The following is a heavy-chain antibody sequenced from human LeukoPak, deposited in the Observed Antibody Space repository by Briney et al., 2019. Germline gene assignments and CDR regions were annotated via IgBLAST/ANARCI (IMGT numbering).Heavy chain of an antibody. Sequence: GGSLRLSCAASGFTFSSYAMHWVRLAPGKGLEWVAVISYDGSNKYYADSVKGRFTISRDNSKNTLYLQMNSLRAEDTAVYYCARGGYIAVAGGNDYWGQGTLVTVSS. CDR3: ARGGYIAVAGGNDY. V-gene: IGHV3-30-3*01. J-gene: IGHJ4*02. CDR1: GFTFSSYA. CDR2: ISYDGSNK. D-gene: IGHD6-19*01.